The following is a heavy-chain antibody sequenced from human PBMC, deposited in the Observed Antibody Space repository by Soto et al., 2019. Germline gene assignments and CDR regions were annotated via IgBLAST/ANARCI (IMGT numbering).Heavy chain of an antibody. D-gene: IGHD6-19*01. CDR2: ISGSGGST. CDR1: GFTFSSYA. Sequence: GGALRLSCAASGFTFSSYAMSWARQAPGKGVEWVSAISGSGGSTYYADSVKGRFTISRDNSKNTLYLQRNSLRAEDTAVYYCANELMMYSSGWYVDYWGQGSLVTVSS. CDR3: ANELMMYSSGWYVDY. V-gene: IGHV3-23*01. J-gene: IGHJ4*02.